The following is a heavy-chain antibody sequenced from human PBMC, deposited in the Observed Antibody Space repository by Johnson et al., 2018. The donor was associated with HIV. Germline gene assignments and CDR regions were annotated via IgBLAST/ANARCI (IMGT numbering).Heavy chain of an antibody. V-gene: IGHV3-23*04. CDR2: ISGSGGST. Sequence: MLLVESGGGLVQPGRSLRLSCAASGFTFDDYAMHWVRQAPGKGLEWVSAISGSGGSTYYADSVKGRFTISRDNSKNTLYLQMNSLRPEDTAVYYCARDEWSRSSGDAFAIWGQGTMVTVSS. CDR1: GFTFDDYA. D-gene: IGHD6-6*01. J-gene: IGHJ3*02. CDR3: ARDEWSRSSGDAFAI.